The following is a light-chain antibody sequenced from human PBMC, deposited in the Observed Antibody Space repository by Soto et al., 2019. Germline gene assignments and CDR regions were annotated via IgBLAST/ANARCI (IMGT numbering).Light chain of an antibody. Sequence: DIVLTQSPGTLCLSPGERASVPCRSSQSVSSGHLAWYQQKPGQAPRLLIYGASTRATGIPARFSGSGSGTDFTLTITSLEPEDFAVYYCQQRSNWPPTFGQGTKVDIK. CDR1: QSVSSGH. V-gene: IGKV3D-20*02. CDR3: QQRSNWPPT. J-gene: IGKJ1*01. CDR2: GAS.